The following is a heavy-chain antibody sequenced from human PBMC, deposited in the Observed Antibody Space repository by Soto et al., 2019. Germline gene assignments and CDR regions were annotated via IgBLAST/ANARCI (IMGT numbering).Heavy chain of an antibody. D-gene: IGHD3-10*01. Sequence: PSETLSLTCTVSGGSMSTYSWSWIRQPAGKGLEWIGRIFASGSTNYNPSLKSRLTISVDTSKNQFSLRLSSVTAADTAVYYCAVLGEFQSYYYGMNVWGQGTTVTAP. CDR3: AVLGEFQSYYYGMNV. CDR2: IFASGST. J-gene: IGHJ6*02. V-gene: IGHV4-4*07. CDR1: GGSMSTYS.